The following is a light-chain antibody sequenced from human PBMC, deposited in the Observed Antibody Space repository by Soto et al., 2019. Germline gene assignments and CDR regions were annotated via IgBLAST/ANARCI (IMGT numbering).Light chain of an antibody. J-gene: IGKJ4*01. CDR2: GAS. CDR1: QTISND. V-gene: IGKV3-15*01. CDR3: QQNNKWPPVT. Sequence: EVVMTQSPATVSVSPGEGVTLSCRAGQTISNDLAWYQQKPGQAPRLLIYGASTRATGVPARFSGGGSGTELTLTISSLQSEDFAFYYCQQNNKWPPVTFGGGTKVEIK.